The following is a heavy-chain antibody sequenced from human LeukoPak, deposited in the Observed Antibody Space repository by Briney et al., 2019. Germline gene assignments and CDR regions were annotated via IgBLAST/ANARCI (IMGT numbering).Heavy chain of an antibody. CDR2: IYYSGST. D-gene: IGHD3-22*01. CDR1: GGSISNYY. V-gene: IGHV4-59*01. CDR3: ARAADSSGLFDY. J-gene: IGHJ4*02. Sequence: SETLSLTCTVSGGSISNYYWTWIRQPPGKGLEWIGYIYYSGSTNYNPSLKSRVTISVDTSKNQFSLKLSSVTAADTAVYYCARAADSSGLFDYWGQGTLVTVSS.